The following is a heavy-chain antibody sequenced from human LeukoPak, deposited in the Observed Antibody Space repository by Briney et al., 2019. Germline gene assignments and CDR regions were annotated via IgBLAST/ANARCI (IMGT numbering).Heavy chain of an antibody. V-gene: IGHV3-23*01. Sequence: GGSLRLSCAASRFTFSGYAMYWVRQAPGKGLEWVSCIYDSGVNTYYADSVKGRFTISRDSSNNTLYLQMNSLRAEDTAVYYCAKGSGSVWYGWFDPWGQGTLVTVSS. CDR2: IYDSGVNT. D-gene: IGHD6-19*01. CDR3: AKGSGSVWYGWFDP. J-gene: IGHJ5*02. CDR1: RFTFSGYA.